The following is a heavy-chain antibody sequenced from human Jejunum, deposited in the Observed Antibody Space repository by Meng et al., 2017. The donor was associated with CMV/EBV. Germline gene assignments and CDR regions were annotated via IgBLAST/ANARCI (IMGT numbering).Heavy chain of an antibody. V-gene: IGHV3-30*02. J-gene: IGHJ4*02. CDR1: GFTLNTSG. CDR2: IRYDGSDK. Sequence: SGFTLNTSGMHWVRPAPGKGLEWVAFIRYDGSDKKYGDSLKGRFTISRDNSKNTVYLQLNSLRTEDTAVYYCASADASSDSWRGWGQGTLVTSPQ. CDR3: ASADASSDSWRG. D-gene: IGHD3/OR15-3a*01.